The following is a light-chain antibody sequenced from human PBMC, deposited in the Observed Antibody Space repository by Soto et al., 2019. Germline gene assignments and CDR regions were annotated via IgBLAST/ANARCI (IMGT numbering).Light chain of an antibody. CDR2: DAS. V-gene: IGKV3-20*01. Sequence: IVLPQSPDTLSLSPGERATLSCRASQSVSSSLAWYQQTPGQAPRLLISDASPRATGIPDRFSGSGSGTDFTLTISRLEPEDFALYYCQHYGGSPITFCQGTRLEIK. CDR3: QHYGGSPIT. CDR1: QSVSSS. J-gene: IGKJ5*01.